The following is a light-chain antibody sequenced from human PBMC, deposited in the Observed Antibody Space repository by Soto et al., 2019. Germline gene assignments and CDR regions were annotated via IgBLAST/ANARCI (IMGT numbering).Light chain of an antibody. CDR3: QQSYSTLYT. CDR2: ATS. CDR1: QSISGY. Sequence: DIQMTQSPSSLSASVGGRVTITCRASQSISGYLNWYQQKPGKAPKLLIYATSTLQSGVPSRFSGSGSGTDFTLTISSLQPEDFATYYCQQSYSTLYTFGQGTKLEIK. J-gene: IGKJ2*01. V-gene: IGKV1-39*01.